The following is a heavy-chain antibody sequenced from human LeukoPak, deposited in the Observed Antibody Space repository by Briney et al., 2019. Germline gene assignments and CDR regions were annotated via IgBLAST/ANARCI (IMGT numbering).Heavy chain of an antibody. CDR3: AREPYYYGSGMAGHDY. D-gene: IGHD3-10*01. Sequence: SETLSLTCTVSGGSISSYFWSWIREPAGKGLEWSGRIYTSGSTNYNPSLKSRVTMSVDTSKNQFSLKLSSVTAADTAVYYCAREPYYYGSGMAGHDYWGQGTLVTVSS. J-gene: IGHJ4*02. CDR1: GGSISSYF. V-gene: IGHV4-4*07. CDR2: IYTSGST.